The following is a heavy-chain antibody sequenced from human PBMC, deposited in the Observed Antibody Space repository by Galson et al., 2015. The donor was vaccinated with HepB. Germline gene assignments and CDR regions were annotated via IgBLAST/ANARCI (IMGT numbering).Heavy chain of an antibody. CDR1: GFTFSSYA. D-gene: IGHD6-13*01. CDR2: TSGSGGNT. J-gene: IGHJ4*02. V-gene: IGHV3-23*01. CDR3: AKGSSSWFRRSTYYFDY. Sequence: SLRLSCAASGFTFSSYAMTWVRQAPGKGLEWVSVTSGSGGNTYYADSAKGRLTISRDNSRNTLYLQMNSLRAEDTAVYFCAKGSSSWFRRSTYYFDYWGQGTLVTVSS.